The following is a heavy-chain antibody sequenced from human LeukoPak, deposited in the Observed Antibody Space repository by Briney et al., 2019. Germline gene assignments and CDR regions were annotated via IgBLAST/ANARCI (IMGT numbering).Heavy chain of an antibody. Sequence: PPETLSLTCAVSGGSISSGGYSWSWIRQPPGKGLEWIGYIYHSGSTYYNPSLKSRVTISVDRSKNQFSLKLSSVTAADTAVYYCARVTTVSGDAFDIWGQGTMVTVSS. CDR1: GGSISSGGYS. D-gene: IGHD4-17*01. V-gene: IGHV4-30-2*01. J-gene: IGHJ3*02. CDR2: IYHSGST. CDR3: ARVTTVSGDAFDI.